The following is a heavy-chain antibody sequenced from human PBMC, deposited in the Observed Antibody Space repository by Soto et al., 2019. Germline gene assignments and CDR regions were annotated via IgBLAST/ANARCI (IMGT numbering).Heavy chain of an antibody. CDR2: ISYDGSNT. CDR3: AKDRPSGSRPYYYGMDV. CDR1: GFTFSSYG. J-gene: IGHJ6*02. V-gene: IGHV3-30*18. Sequence: QVQLVESGGGVVQPGRSLRLSCAASGFTFSSYGMQWVRQAPGKGLEWVAVISYDGSNTYDADSVKGRFTISRDNSKNTLYLQMNSLRAEDTAVYYCAKDRPSGSRPYYYGMDVWGQGTTVTVSS. D-gene: IGHD1-26*01.